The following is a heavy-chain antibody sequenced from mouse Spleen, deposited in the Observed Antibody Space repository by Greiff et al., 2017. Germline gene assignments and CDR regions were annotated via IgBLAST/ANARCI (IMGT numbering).Heavy chain of an antibody. D-gene: IGHD4-1*01. CDR1: GFTFSDFY. V-gene: IGHV7-1*01. CDR2: SRNKANDYTT. CDR3: ARDLLGRGAMDY. Sequence: DVMLVESGGGLVQSGRSLRLSCATSGFTFSDFYMEWVRQAPGKGLEWIAASRNKANDYTTEYSASVKGRFIVSRDTSQSILYLQMNALRAEDTAIYYCARDLLGRGAMDYWGQGTSVTVSS. J-gene: IGHJ4*01.